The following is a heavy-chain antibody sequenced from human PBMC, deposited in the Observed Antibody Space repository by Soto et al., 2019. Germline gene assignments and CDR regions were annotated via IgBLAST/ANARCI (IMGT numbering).Heavy chain of an antibody. CDR1: GYSFTTYW. Sequence: GESLKISCKGSGYSFTTYWITWVRQMPGKGLEWMGGIDPTDSYTNYSPSFQGHVTVSADKSISTAYLQWSSLKASDTAMYYCARHGYGYYDSSGYYYREDWFDPWGQGTLVTVSS. V-gene: IGHV5-10-1*01. CDR3: ARHGYGYYDSSGYYYREDWFDP. D-gene: IGHD3-22*01. J-gene: IGHJ5*02. CDR2: IDPTDSYT.